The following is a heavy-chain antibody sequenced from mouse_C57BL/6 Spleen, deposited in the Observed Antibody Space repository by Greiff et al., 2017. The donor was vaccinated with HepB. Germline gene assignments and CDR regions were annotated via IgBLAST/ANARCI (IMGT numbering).Heavy chain of an antibody. V-gene: IGHV1-50*01. D-gene: IGHD1-1*01. CDR1: GYTFTSYW. J-gene: IGHJ2*01. CDR2: IDPSDSYT. Sequence: VQLQQPGAELVKPGASVKLSCKASGYTFTSYWMQWVKQRPGQGLEWIGKIDPSDSYTNYNQKFKGKATLTVDTSSSTAYMQLSSLTSEDSAVYYCARRYYGSGDYWGQGTTLTVSS. CDR3: ARRYYGSGDY.